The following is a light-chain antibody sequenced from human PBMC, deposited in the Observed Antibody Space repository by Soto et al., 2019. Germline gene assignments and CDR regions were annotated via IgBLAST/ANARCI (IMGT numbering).Light chain of an antibody. V-gene: IGKV1-5*03. J-gene: IGKJ1*01. CDR2: KAS. CDR3: QQYNSYSWT. Sequence: DIPMTQSPSTLSASVGDRVTITCRASHSISDWVAWYQQKPGKAPEVLIYKASTLQSGVPSRFSGSGSGTEFTLTISSLQPDDFATYYCQQYNSYSWTFGQGTKVEI. CDR1: HSISDW.